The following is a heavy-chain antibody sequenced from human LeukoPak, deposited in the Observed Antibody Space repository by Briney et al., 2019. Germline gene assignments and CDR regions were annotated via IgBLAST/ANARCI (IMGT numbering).Heavy chain of an antibody. V-gene: IGHV4-39*07. CDR2: IYYSGST. CDR3: ARGPRAVAYPYYFDY. D-gene: IGHD6-19*01. J-gene: IGHJ4*02. Sequence: SETLSLTCTVSGGSISSSSYYWGWIRQPPGKGLEGIGSIYYSGSTYYNPSLKSRVTISVDTSKNQFSLKLSSVTAADTAVYYCARGPRAVAYPYYFDYWGQGTLVTVSS. CDR1: GGSISSSSYY.